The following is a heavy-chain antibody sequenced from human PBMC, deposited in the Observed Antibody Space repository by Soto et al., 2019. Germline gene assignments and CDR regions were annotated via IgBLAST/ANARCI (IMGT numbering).Heavy chain of an antibody. Sequence: GGSLRLSCAVSGFTFSSYGMHWVRQAPGKGLEWVAHISYDGSNEHYVDSVKGRFTISRDNSKNTLYLQMNSLRSDDTAIYYCTRAAYDILTGLYNGGAFDIWGQGTMVTVSS. J-gene: IGHJ3*02. CDR1: GFTFSSYG. CDR3: TRAAYDILTGLYNGGAFDI. D-gene: IGHD3-9*01. CDR2: ISYDGSNE. V-gene: IGHV3-30*03.